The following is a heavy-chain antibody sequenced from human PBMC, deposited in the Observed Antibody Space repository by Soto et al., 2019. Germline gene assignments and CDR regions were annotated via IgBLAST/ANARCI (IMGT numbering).Heavy chain of an antibody. V-gene: IGHV1-46*01. CDR3: ARDFSVGGIVVGDNYYGMDG. Sequence: ASVKVSCKASGYTFTSYYMHWVRQAPGQGLEWMGIINPSGGSTSYAQKFQGRVTMTRDTSTSTVYMELSSLRSEDTAVYYCARDFSVGGIVVGDNYYGMDGWGQGTTVTVSS. CDR2: INPSGGST. CDR1: GYTFTSYY. D-gene: IGHD3-22*01. J-gene: IGHJ6*02.